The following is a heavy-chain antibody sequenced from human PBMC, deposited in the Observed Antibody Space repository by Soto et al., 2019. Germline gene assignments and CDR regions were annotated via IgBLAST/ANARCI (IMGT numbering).Heavy chain of an antibody. CDR3: ARDHLAMVRGVIYGMDV. Sequence: ASVKVSCKASGYTFTGYYMHWVRQAPGQGLEWMGWINPNRGGTNYAQKFQGRVTMTRDTSISTAYMELSRLRSDDTAVYYCARDHLAMVRGVIYGMDVWGQGTTVTVSS. CDR2: INPNRGGT. V-gene: IGHV1-2*02. D-gene: IGHD3-10*01. J-gene: IGHJ6*02. CDR1: GYTFTGYY.